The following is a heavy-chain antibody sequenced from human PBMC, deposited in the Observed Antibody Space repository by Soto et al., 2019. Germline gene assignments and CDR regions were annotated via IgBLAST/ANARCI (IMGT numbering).Heavy chain of an antibody. V-gene: IGHV4-30-4*01. Sequence: SETLSLTCTVSGGSISSGDYYWSWIRQPPGKGLEWIGYIYYSGSTYYNPSLKSRVTISVDTSKNQFSLKLSCVIAADTAVYYCARDNRGYYGSGSYSPYGMDVWGQGTTATVSS. J-gene: IGHJ6*02. CDR1: GGSISSGDYY. D-gene: IGHD3-10*01. CDR2: IYYSGST. CDR3: ARDNRGYYGSGSYSPYGMDV.